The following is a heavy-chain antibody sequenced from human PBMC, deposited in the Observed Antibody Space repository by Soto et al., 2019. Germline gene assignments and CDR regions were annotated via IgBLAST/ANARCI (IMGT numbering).Heavy chain of an antibody. CDR3: ARDTAVATIWRDYYYYYGMDV. Sequence: GGSLRLSCAASGFTFSSYSMNWVRQAPGKGLEWVSSISSSSSYIYYADSVKGRFTISRDNAKNSLYLQMNSLRAEDTAVYYCARDTAVATIWRDYYYYYGMDVWGQGTTVTVSS. J-gene: IGHJ6*02. V-gene: IGHV3-21*01. CDR1: GFTFSSYS. CDR2: ISSSSSYI. D-gene: IGHD5-12*01.